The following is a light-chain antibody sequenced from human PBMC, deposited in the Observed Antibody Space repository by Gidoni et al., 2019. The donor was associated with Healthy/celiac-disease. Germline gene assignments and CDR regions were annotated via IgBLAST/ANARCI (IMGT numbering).Light chain of an antibody. V-gene: IGLV3-21*03. CDR3: QVWDSSSDHYV. J-gene: IGLJ1*01. CDR2: DDS. Sequence: SYVLPQPPSVSVAPGKTARITCGGNNIGSKSVHWYQQKPGQAPVLVVYDDSDRPSGTPERFSGSNSGNTATLTISRVEAGDEADYYCQVWDSSSDHYVFGTGTKVTVL. CDR1: NIGSKS.